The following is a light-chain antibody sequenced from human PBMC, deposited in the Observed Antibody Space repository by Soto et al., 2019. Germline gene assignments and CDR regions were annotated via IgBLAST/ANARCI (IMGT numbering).Light chain of an antibody. J-gene: IGKJ3*01. CDR3: QQYSAGPPYT. V-gene: IGKV3-15*01. CDR1: QSVSSD. CDR2: GAS. Sequence: EIVLTQSPATLSVSPGERATLSCRASQSVSSDLVWYQHKPGQPPRLLIYGASSRATGVPGRFSGSGSGTDFTPTISSLQSEDFAVYYCQQYSAGPPYTFGPGTKVDIK.